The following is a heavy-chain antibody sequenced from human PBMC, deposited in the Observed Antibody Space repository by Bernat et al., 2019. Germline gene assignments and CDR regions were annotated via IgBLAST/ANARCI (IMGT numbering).Heavy chain of an antibody. CDR2: ISYDGSNK. J-gene: IGHJ4*02. Sequence: QVQLVESGGGVVQPGRSLRLSCAASGFTFSSYAMHWVRQAPGKGLEWVAVISYDGSNKYYADSVKVRFTISRDNSKNTLYLQMNSLRAEDTAVYYCAREGGYYDSSGYHDYWGQGTLVTVSS. V-gene: IGHV3-30-3*01. CDR3: AREGGYYDSSGYHDY. CDR1: GFTFSSYA. D-gene: IGHD3-22*01.